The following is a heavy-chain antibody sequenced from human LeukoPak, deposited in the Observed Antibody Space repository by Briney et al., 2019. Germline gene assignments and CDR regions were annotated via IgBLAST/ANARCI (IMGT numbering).Heavy chain of an antibody. CDR2: ISSSSNYI. D-gene: IGHD6-13*01. V-gene: IGHV3-21*01. CDR1: GFTFSSYS. J-gene: IGHJ6*02. CDR3: AKSVIAAAATPYGMDV. Sequence: GGTLRLSCAASGFTFSSYSMDWVRQAPGKGLEWVSSISSSSNYIYYEDSVKGRFTISRDNAKNSLYLQMNSLRAEDTAVYYCAKSVIAAAATPYGMDVWGQGTTVTVSS.